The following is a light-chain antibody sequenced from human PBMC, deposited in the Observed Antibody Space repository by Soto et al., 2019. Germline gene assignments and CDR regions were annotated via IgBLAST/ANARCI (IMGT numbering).Light chain of an antibody. CDR2: DAS. Sequence: DIQMTQSPSTLSASVGDRVTITCRASQSISSWLAWYQQKPGKAPKLLIYDASSLESGVPSRFSGSGSGTDFTLTINSLQPDDFATYYCQQYNSYSPTFGQGTKVDIK. V-gene: IGKV1-5*01. CDR3: QQYNSYSPT. CDR1: QSISSW. J-gene: IGKJ1*01.